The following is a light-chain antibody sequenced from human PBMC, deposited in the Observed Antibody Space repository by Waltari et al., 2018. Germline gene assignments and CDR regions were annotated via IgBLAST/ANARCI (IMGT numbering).Light chain of an antibody. CDR3: QHYVRLPLT. Sequence: EIVLTQSPGTLSLSPGERATLSCWASQSVVRSLAWYQQKRGQAPRLLIYGASTRATGVPDRFSGSGSGTDFSLTISRLEPEDFAVYYCQHYVRLPLTFGQGTKVEI. V-gene: IGKV3-20*01. J-gene: IGKJ1*01. CDR2: GAS. CDR1: QSVVRS.